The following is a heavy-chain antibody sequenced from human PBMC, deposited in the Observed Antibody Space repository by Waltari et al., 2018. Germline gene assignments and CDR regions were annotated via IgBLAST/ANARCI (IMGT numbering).Heavy chain of an antibody. CDR2: IYYSGST. V-gene: IGHV4-59*01. Sequence: QVQLQESGPGLVKPAETLSLTCAASGGTISSYYWSWIRQPPGKWLEWTGYIYYSGSTNYKPSLKSRFTISVDTSKNQFSLQLSCVTAEDTAVYYCAKDYYVLESDLGYWGQGTMVTVSS. D-gene: IGHD3-10*02. CDR3: AKDYYVLESDLGY. J-gene: IGHJ4*02. CDR1: GGTISSYY.